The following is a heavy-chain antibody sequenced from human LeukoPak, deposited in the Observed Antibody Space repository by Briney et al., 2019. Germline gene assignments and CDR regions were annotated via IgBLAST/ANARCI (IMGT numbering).Heavy chain of an antibody. J-gene: IGHJ4*02. CDR3: ATSARTYIGSSLDY. V-gene: IGHV3-74*01. D-gene: IGHD2-15*01. CDR2: ISSDASIT. CDR1: GLTFSTYW. Sequence: GGSLRLSCAASGLTFSTYWRHWVRQDPGKGLVWVSRISSDASITSYADPVKGRFTISRDNAKNTLYLQMNSLRAEDTALYYCATSARTYIGSSLDYWGQGTLVTVSS.